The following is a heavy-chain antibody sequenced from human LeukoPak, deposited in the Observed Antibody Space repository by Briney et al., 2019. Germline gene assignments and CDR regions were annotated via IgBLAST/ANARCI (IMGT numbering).Heavy chain of an antibody. CDR3: ARLDCSGGSCYSTAFDI. J-gene: IGHJ3*02. CDR2: IIPLFNTT. D-gene: IGHD2-15*01. V-gene: IGHV1-69*13. Sequence: SVKVSFKASGGTFSSYAISWVRQAPGQGLEWMGGIIPLFNTTNCAQRFQGRVTITADESTSTAYMELSSLRSEDTAVYYCARLDCSGGSCYSTAFDIWGQGTMVTVSS. CDR1: GGTFSSYA.